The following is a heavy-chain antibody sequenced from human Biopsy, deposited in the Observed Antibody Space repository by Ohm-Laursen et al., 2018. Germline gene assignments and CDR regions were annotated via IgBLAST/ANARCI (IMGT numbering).Heavy chain of an antibody. CDR2: ISPYNDKT. CDR3: ARVFCTSTTCYGLLDN. V-gene: IGHV1-18*01. Sequence: GASVKVSCKVSGYTFTSYDISWVRQAPGQGLEWMGWISPYNDKTSYPPKLQGRVTMTADTFTNTAHMELRSLRSDDTAVYYCARVFCTSTTCYGLLDNWGQGTVVTVSS. D-gene: IGHD2/OR15-2a*01. CDR1: GYTFTSYD. J-gene: IGHJ4*02.